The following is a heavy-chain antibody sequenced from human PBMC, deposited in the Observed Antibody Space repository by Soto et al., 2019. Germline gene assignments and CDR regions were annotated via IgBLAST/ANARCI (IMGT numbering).Heavy chain of an antibody. CDR3: ARDKITGLFDY. D-gene: IGHD2-8*02. V-gene: IGHV4-34*01. CDR1: GGSISVYY. CDR2: INHSGST. J-gene: IGHJ4*02. Sequence: PSEILFHTCAVFGGSISVYYWTRIRQPPGTGLEWIGEINHSGSTNYNPSLKSRVTISVDTSKNQFSLKPTSVTAADTAVYYCARDKITGLFDYWGQGTLVTVS.